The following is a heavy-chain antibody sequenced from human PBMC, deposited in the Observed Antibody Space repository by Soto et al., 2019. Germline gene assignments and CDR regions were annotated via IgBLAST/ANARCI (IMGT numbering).Heavy chain of an antibody. CDR3: ARALVATIGWFDP. Sequence: SETLSLTXTVSGGSISSGDYYWSWIRQPPGKGLEWIGYIYYGGSTYYNPSLKSRVTISVDTSKNQFSLKLSSVTAADTAVYYCARALVATIGWFDPWGQGTLVTVSS. J-gene: IGHJ5*02. CDR1: GGSISSGDYY. D-gene: IGHD5-12*01. CDR2: IYYGGST. V-gene: IGHV4-30-4*01.